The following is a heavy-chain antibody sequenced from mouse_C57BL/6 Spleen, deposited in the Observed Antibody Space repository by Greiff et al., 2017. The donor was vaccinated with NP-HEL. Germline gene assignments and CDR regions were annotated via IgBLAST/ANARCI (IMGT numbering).Heavy chain of an antibody. CDR1: GYTFTSYW. V-gene: IGHV1-55*01. CDR2: IYPGSGST. J-gene: IGHJ3*01. Sequence: QVQLQQPGAELVKPGASVKMSCKASGYTFTSYWITWVKQRPGQGLEWIGDIYPGSGSTNYNEKFKSKATLTVDTSSSTAYMQLSSLTSEDSAVYYCARDYGYPPWFAYWGQGTLVTVSA. CDR3: ARDYGYPPWFAY. D-gene: IGHD2-2*01.